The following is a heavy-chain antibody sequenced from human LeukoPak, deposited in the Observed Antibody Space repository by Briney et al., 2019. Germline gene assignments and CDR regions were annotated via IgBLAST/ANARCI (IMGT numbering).Heavy chain of an antibody. Sequence: GASVKVSCKASGYTFTSYDINWVRQATGQGLEWMGWMNPNSGNTGYAQKFQGRVTMTRNTSISTAYMELSSLRSEDTAVYYCARGPHPYYYDSSGYYWEDYWGQGTLVTVSS. J-gene: IGHJ4*02. D-gene: IGHD3-22*01. CDR2: MNPNSGNT. V-gene: IGHV1-8*01. CDR3: ARGPHPYYYDSSGYYWEDY. CDR1: GYTFTSYD.